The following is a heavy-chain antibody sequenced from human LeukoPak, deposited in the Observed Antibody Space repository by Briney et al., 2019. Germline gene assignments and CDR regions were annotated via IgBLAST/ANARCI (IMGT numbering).Heavy chain of an antibody. CDR3: ARGERGDY. V-gene: IGHV3-48*03. J-gene: IGHJ4*02. CDR2: ISSIGTTI. CDR1: GFTFSIYE. Sequence: GGSLRLSCAASGFTFSIYEMNWVRQAPGKGLEWVSYISSIGTTIYYADSVKGRFTISRDNAKNSLYLQLNSLRAEDTAVYYCARGERGDYWGQGTLVTVSS. D-gene: IGHD1-26*01.